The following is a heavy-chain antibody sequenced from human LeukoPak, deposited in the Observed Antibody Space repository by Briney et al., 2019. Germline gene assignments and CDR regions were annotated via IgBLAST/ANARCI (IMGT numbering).Heavy chain of an antibody. CDR3: ARYRRNNDYYLDD. D-gene: IGHD2-8*01. J-gene: IGHJ4*02. V-gene: IGHV4-59*01. Sequence: SETLFLTCTVSGGSISGYYWSWIRQPPGKGLEWLGYIYSSGNTNYNPSLESRVTMSIDTSKNQVSLKLNSLTAADAAVYYCARYRRNNDYYLDDWGQGTLVTVSS. CDR1: GGSISGYY. CDR2: IYSSGNT.